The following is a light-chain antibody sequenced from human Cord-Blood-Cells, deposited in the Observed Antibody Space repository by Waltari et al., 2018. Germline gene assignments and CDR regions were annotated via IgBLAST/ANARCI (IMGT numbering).Light chain of an antibody. J-gene: IGKJ1*01. CDR3: QQYGSSPWT. CDR1: QSVSSSY. Sequence: EIVLTQSPGTLSLSPGERATLSCRASQSVSSSYLAWYQQKPGQAPRLLIYGASSRATGIPDRFGGRGSGTDFTLTISRLGPEDLAVYYCQQYGSSPWTFGQGTKVEIK. CDR2: GAS. V-gene: IGKV3-20*01.